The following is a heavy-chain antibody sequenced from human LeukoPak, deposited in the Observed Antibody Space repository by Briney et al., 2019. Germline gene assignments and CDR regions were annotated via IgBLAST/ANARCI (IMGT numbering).Heavy chain of an antibody. Sequence: SETLSLTCTVSGISLSGYYWSWIRQPPGKGLEWIGYIYYSGSTNYNPSLKSRVTISVDTSKNQFSLKLSSVTAADTAVHYCARGNGYNLYWGQGTLVTVSS. J-gene: IGHJ4*02. CDR3: ARGNGYNLY. D-gene: IGHD5-12*01. CDR1: GISLSGYY. V-gene: IGHV4-59*01. CDR2: IYYSGST.